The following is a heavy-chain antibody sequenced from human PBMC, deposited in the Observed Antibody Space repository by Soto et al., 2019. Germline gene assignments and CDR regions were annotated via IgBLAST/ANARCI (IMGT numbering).Heavy chain of an antibody. V-gene: IGHV4-34*01. CDR2: INHSGST. J-gene: IGHJ6*02. CDR1: GGSFSGYY. D-gene: IGHD3-9*01. Sequence: PSETLSLTCAVYGGSFSGYYWSWIRQPPGKGLEWIGEINHSGSTNYNPSLKSRVTISVDTSKNQFSLKLSSVTAADTAVYYCARDRLRYYDILTGYYGDYYYGMDVWGQGTTVTVSS. CDR3: ARDRLRYYDILTGYYGDYYYGMDV.